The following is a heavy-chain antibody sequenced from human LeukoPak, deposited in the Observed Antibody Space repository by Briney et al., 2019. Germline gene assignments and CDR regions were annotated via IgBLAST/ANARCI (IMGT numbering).Heavy chain of an antibody. J-gene: IGHJ4*02. Sequence: ASVKVSCKASGYTFTSYYMHWVRQAPGQGLEWMGWINPNSGGTNYAQKFQGRVTMTRDTSISTAYMELSRLRSDDTAVYYCARVPTGIQWLVYYFDYWGQGTLVTVSS. V-gene: IGHV1-2*02. CDR3: ARVPTGIQWLVYYFDY. CDR2: INPNSGGT. D-gene: IGHD6-19*01. CDR1: GYTFTSYY.